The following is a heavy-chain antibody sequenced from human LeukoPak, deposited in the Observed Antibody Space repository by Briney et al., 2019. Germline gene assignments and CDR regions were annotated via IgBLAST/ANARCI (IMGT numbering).Heavy chain of an antibody. D-gene: IGHD5-24*01. Sequence: SETLSLTCAVYGGSFSGYYWSWIRQPPGKGLEWIGEINHSGSTNYNLSLKSRVTISVDTSKNQFSLKLSSVTAADTAVYYCARRVSRKRRDGYCRLDPWGQGTLVTVSS. CDR3: ARRVSRKRRDGYCRLDP. V-gene: IGHV4-34*01. J-gene: IGHJ5*02. CDR1: GGSFSGYY. CDR2: INHSGST.